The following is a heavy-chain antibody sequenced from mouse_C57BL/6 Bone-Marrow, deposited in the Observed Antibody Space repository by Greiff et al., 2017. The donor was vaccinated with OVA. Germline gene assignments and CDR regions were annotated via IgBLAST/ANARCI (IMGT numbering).Heavy chain of an antibody. CDR2: IWSGGST. V-gene: IGHV2-5*01. Sequence: VQLVESGPGLVQPSQSLSITCTVSGFSLTSYGVHWVRQSPGKGLEWLGVIWSGGSTDSNSAFMSRLSISKDNSKSQVFFKMKSLQADDTAVNYCAEHDSYGSSTFAYWGQGTLVTVSA. CDR3: AEHDSYGSSTFAY. CDR1: GFSLTSYG. J-gene: IGHJ3*01. D-gene: IGHD1-1*01.